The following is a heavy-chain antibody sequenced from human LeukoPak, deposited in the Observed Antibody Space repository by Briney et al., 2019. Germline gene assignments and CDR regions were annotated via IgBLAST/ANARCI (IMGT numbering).Heavy chain of an antibody. CDR3: AKLVGSSWYGTDY. CDR2: ISGSGGST. V-gene: IGHV3-23*01. J-gene: IGHJ4*02. CDR1: GFTFSSYA. D-gene: IGHD6-13*01. Sequence: PGGSLRLSCAASGFTFSSYAMSWVRQAPGKGLEWVSAISGSGGSTYYADSVKGRFTISRDNSKNTLYPQMNSLRAEDTAVYYCAKLVGSSWYGTDYWGQGTLVTVSS.